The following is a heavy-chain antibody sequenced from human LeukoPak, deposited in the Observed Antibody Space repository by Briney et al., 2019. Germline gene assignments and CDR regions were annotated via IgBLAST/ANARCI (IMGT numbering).Heavy chain of an antibody. CDR3: ARDGGSAWQFDN. Sequence: SETLSLTCTVSGGSISSYFWTWIRQPAGKGLEWIGRIYTSGSTNYNPSLKSRITMSVDTSRNQFSLKLSSVTAADTAVYYCARDGGSAWQFDNWGQGTLVTVSS. CDR2: IYTSGST. CDR1: GGSISSYF. J-gene: IGHJ4*02. D-gene: IGHD6-19*01. V-gene: IGHV4-4*07.